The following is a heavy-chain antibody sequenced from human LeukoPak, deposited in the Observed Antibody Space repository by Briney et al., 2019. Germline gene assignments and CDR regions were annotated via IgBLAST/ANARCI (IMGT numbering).Heavy chain of an antibody. CDR3: AKDGSYSGSYYTLVDY. CDR2: IRYDGSNK. V-gene: IGHV3-30*02. CDR1: GFTFSSYG. J-gene: IGHJ4*02. Sequence: QPGGSLRLSRAASGFTFSSYGMHWVRQAPGKGLEWVAFIRYDGSNKYYADSVKGRFTISRDNFRNTLYLQMNSLRAEDTAVYYCAKDGSYSGSYYTLVDYWGQGALVTASS. D-gene: IGHD1-26*01.